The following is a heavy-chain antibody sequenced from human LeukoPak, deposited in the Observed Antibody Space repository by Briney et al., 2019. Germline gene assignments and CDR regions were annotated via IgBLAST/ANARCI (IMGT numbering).Heavy chain of an antibody. V-gene: IGHV3-21*01. D-gene: IGHD5-24*01. CDR1: GLTFSNYR. CDR3: AGHRAEMNTL. J-gene: IGHJ4*02. CDR2: ISSSGNYI. Sequence: GGSLRLSCAASGLTFSNYRMNWVRQAPGKGLEWVSSISSSGNYIYYAGSMRGRFTISRDNAKNSVYLQMSSLRAEDTAVYYCAGHRAEMNTLWGQGTLVTVSS.